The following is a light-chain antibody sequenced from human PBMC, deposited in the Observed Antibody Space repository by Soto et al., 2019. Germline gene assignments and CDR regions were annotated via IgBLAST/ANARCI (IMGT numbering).Light chain of an antibody. CDR2: EVS. V-gene: IGLV2-18*02. J-gene: IGLJ1*01. CDR3: SSYTSSSPHV. CDR1: SSDVGSYNR. Sequence: QSALTQPPSVSRSPGQSVTISCTGTSSDVGSYNRVSWYQQPPGTAPKLMIYEVSNRPSGVPDRFSGSKSGNTASLTISGLQAEDEADYYCSSYTSSSPHVFGTGTKVTLL.